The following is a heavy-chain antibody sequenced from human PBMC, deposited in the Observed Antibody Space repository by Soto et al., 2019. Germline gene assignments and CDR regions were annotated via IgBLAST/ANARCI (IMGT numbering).Heavy chain of an antibody. CDR3: ARHLQVGRNYYYGSGSYPPTDAFDI. D-gene: IGHD3-10*01. V-gene: IGHV5-10-1*01. Sequence: GESLKISCKGSGYSFTSYWISWVRQMPGKGLEWMGRIDPSDSYTNYSPSFQGHVTISADKSISTAYLQWSSLKASDTAMYYCARHLQVGRNYYYGSGSYPPTDAFDIWGQGTRVTVS. CDR1: GYSFTSYW. CDR2: IDPSDSYT. J-gene: IGHJ3*02.